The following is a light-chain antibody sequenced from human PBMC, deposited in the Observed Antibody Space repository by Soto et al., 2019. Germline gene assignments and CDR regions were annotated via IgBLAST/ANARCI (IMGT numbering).Light chain of an antibody. J-gene: IGKJ1*01. Sequence: EIVMTQSPATLSVSPGERAALSCRASQSVSSNLAWYQQKPGKAPRLLIYGASTMATGIPAIISCSASGPELTLTITSLQSDDFGISYCQHDNNWRPWTFGQVTKVESK. CDR2: GAS. V-gene: IGKV3-15*01. CDR1: QSVSSN. CDR3: QHDNNWRPWT.